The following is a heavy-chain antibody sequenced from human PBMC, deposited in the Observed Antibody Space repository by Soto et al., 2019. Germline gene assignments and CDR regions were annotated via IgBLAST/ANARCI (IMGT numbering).Heavy chain of an antibody. J-gene: IGHJ6*02. Sequence: QVQLVESGGGVVQPGRSLRLSCAASGFTFSSYGMHWVRQAPGKGLEWVAVISYDGSNKYYADSVKGRFTISRDNSKNTLYLQMNSLRAEDTAVYYCAKDSLRPVNIVSLGMYVWGQGTTVTVSS. CDR2: ISYDGSNK. CDR1: GFTFSSYG. V-gene: IGHV3-30*18. D-gene: IGHD2-15*01. CDR3: AKDSLRPVNIVSLGMYV.